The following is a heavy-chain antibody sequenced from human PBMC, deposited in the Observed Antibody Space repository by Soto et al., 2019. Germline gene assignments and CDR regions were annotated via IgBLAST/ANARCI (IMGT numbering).Heavy chain of an antibody. Sequence: QVELVQSGAEVKKPGSSVKVSCQASEDTFRNYAISWVRQAPGQGLEWMGGIIPIFGTANYAQKFQGRVTITADTSANTVYLELSSLRSEDTAVYYCVKERYAQLWLEDYGMDVWGQGTTVTV. V-gene: IGHV1-69*06. CDR1: EDTFRNYA. D-gene: IGHD5-18*01. J-gene: IGHJ6*02. CDR3: VKERYAQLWLEDYGMDV. CDR2: IIPIFGTA.